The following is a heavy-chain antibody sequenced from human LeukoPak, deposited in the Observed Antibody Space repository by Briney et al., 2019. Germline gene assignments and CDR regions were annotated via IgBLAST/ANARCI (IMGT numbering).Heavy chain of an antibody. D-gene: IGHD3-9*01. CDR2: ISGYNGNT. CDR3: ARQSMTGNERGDDAFDI. Sequence: ASVKVSCKASGYTFTSYGISWVRQAPGQGLEWMGWISGYNGNTNYAQNLQGRVTMTTDTSTSTAYMELRSLRSDDTAVYYCARQSMTGNERGDDAFDIWGRGTMVTVSS. V-gene: IGHV1-18*01. CDR1: GYTFTSYG. J-gene: IGHJ3*02.